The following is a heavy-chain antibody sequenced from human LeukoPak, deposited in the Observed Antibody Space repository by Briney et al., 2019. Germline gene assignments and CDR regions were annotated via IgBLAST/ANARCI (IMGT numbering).Heavy chain of an antibody. Sequence: SETLSLICAVHGGSFSGYYWSWIRQPPGKGLEWIGEINHSGSTNYNPSLKSRVTRSVDTSKNQFSLKLSSVTAADTAVYYCARGAPAINCSSTSCYTEFDYWGQGTLVTLSS. V-gene: IGHV4-34*01. D-gene: IGHD2-2*01. CDR1: GGSFSGYY. CDR3: ARGAPAINCSSTSCYTEFDY. CDR2: INHSGST. J-gene: IGHJ4*02.